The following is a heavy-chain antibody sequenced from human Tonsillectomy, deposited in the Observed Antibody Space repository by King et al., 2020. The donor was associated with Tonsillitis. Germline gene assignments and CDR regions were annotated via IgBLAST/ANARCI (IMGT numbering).Heavy chain of an antibody. CDR2: ISSDGSNK. Sequence: VQLVESGGGVIQPGRSLRLSCAASGFTFSDYDVHWVRQAPGKGLEWVAVISSDGSNKYYTDSVEGRFTISRDNSKSTLFLHMNSLSGEDTALYYCARAPRPGHSSSWYYYFDLWDRGTLVIASS. V-gene: IGHV3-30-3*01. D-gene: IGHD6-13*01. CDR1: GFTFSDYD. J-gene: IGHJ2*01. CDR3: ARAPRPGHSSSWYYYFDL.